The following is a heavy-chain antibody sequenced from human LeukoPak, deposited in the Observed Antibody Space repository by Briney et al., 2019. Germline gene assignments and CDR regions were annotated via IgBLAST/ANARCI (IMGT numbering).Heavy chain of an antibody. CDR1: GFTFRKYW. CDR2: ISGSGGST. D-gene: IGHD4-17*01. CDR3: AKDRTAADY. V-gene: IGHV3-23*01. Sequence: GGSLRLSCTASGFTFRKYWLHWVRQAPGKGLEWVSAISGSGGSTYYADSVKGRFTISRDNSKNTLYLQMNSLRAEDTAVYYCAKDRTAADYWGQGTLVTVSS. J-gene: IGHJ4*02.